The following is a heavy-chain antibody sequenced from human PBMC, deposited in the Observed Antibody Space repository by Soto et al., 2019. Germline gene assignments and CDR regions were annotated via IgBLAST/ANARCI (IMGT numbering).Heavy chain of an antibody. J-gene: IGHJ3*02. CDR2: IYYSGST. V-gene: IGHV4-30-4*01. CDR3: AGQGNPSLLYFDWLGPPGASDI. D-gene: IGHD3-9*01. CDR1: GGSFSSGEYY. Sequence: SETLSLTCTVSGGSFSSGEYYWSWIRQPPGKGLEWIGYIYYSGSTYYNPSLKSRVTISVDTSKNQFSLKLSSVTAADTAVYYCAGQGNPSLLYFDWLGPPGASDIRGQGTMVTVSS.